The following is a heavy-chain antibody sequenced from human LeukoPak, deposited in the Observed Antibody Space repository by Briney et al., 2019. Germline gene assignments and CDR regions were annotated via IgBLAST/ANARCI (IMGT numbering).Heavy chain of an antibody. CDR2: INPNSGGT. CDR1: GYTFTGYY. Sequence: ASVKVSCKASGYTFTGYYMHWVRQAPGQGLEWMGWINPNSGGTNYAQKFQGRVTMTRDTSISTAYMELSRLRSDDTAVYYCARAYSSSSHYYYGMDVWGQGTTVTVSS. CDR3: ARAYSSSSHYYYGMDV. J-gene: IGHJ6*02. V-gene: IGHV1-2*02. D-gene: IGHD6-13*01.